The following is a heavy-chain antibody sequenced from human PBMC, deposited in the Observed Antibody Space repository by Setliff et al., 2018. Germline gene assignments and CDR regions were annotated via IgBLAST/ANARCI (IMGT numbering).Heavy chain of an antibody. CDR3: ARDASASDGRNAFDI. CDR2: IYFGGNT. Sequence: SETLSLTCTVPGGSISDNGYFWGWVRQPPGKGLEWIGNIYFGGNTYFNPSFKSRVTMSIDTSNSQFSLKLSSVTAADTAIYYCARDASASDGRNAFDIWGKGTTVTVSS. J-gene: IGHJ3*02. D-gene: IGHD1-26*01. V-gene: IGHV4-39*07. CDR1: GGSISDNGYF.